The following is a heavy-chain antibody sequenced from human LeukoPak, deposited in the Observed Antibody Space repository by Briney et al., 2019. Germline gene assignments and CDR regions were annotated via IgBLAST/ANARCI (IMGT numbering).Heavy chain of an antibody. CDR1: GFTFSGSA. J-gene: IGHJ4*02. Sequence: GGSLRLSCAASGFTFSGSAMSWVRQAPGKGLEWVSAISGNGADTYYADSVKGRFTISRDNSKNTLYLQMNSLRAEDTAVYFCAKKSPYGDRDYWGQGTLVTVSS. CDR3: AKKSPYGDRDY. CDR2: ISGNGADT. D-gene: IGHD4-17*01. V-gene: IGHV3-23*01.